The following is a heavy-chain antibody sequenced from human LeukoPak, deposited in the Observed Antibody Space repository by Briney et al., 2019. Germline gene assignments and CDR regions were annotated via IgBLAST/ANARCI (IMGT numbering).Heavy chain of an antibody. CDR1: GGSFSGYY. Sequence: SETLSLTCAVYGGSFSGYYWSWIRQPPGKGLEWIGEINHSGSTNYNPSLKSRVTISVDTSKNQFSLKLRSVTAADTAVYYCARGSVVVPAPRFDPWGQGTLVTVSS. CDR3: ARGSVVVPAPRFDP. V-gene: IGHV4-34*01. D-gene: IGHD2-2*01. J-gene: IGHJ5*02. CDR2: INHSGST.